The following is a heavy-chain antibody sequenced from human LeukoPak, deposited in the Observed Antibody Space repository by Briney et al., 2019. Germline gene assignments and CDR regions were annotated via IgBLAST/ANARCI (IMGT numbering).Heavy chain of an antibody. CDR3: ASTAEWELLSYFQH. V-gene: IGHV3-21*01. Sequence: GGSLRHSCAASGFTFSSYSMNWVRQAPGKGLDWVSSISSSSSYIYYADSVKGRFTISRDNAKNSLYLQMNSLRAEDTAVYYCASTAEWELLSYFQHWGQGTLVTVSS. J-gene: IGHJ1*01. CDR2: ISSSSSYI. D-gene: IGHD1-26*01. CDR1: GFTFSSYS.